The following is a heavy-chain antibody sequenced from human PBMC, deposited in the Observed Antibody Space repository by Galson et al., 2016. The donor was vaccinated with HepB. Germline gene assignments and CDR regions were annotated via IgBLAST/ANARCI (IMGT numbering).Heavy chain of an antibody. V-gene: IGHV4-61*01. CDR1: GASVSSGSYY. Sequence: SETLSLTCTVSGASVSSGSYYWTWIRQPPGKGLEWIGYIYYNGNTNFNPALKSRVTISVATSKNQFSLNLRSVTAADTAVYYCARDGRWLHPFDSWGRGTLVIASS. CDR2: IYYNGNT. J-gene: IGHJ4*02. D-gene: IGHD5-24*01. CDR3: ARDGRWLHPFDS.